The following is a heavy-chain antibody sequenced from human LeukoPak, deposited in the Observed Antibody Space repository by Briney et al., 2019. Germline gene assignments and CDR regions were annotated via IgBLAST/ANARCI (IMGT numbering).Heavy chain of an antibody. CDR3: ARERLGYYDRSGLDY. V-gene: IGHV4-34*01. Sequence: SETLSLTCAVYGGSFSGYYWSWIRQPPGKGLEWIGEINHGGGTNYNPSLKSRVTTSVDTSKNQFSLKLSSVTAADTAVYYCARERLGYYDRSGLDYWGQGTLVTVSS. CDR1: GGSFSGYY. J-gene: IGHJ4*02. D-gene: IGHD3-22*01. CDR2: INHGGGT.